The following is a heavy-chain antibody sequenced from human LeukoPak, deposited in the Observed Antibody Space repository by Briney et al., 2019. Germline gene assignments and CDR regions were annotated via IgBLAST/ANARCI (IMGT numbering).Heavy chain of an antibody. J-gene: IGHJ4*02. CDR3: AKDSASRARVVVAATFDY. CDR1: GFPFSNYG. Sequence: GGSLRLSCAASGFPFSNYGMHWVRQAPGKGLEWVAVISYDGSNKYYADSVKGRFTISRDNSKNTLYLQMNSLRAEDTAVYYCAKDSASRARVVVAATFDYGAREPWSPSPQ. D-gene: IGHD2-15*01. CDR2: ISYDGSNK. V-gene: IGHV3-30*18.